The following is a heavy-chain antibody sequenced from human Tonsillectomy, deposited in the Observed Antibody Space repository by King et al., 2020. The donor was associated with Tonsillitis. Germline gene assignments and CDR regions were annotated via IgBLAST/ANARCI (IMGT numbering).Heavy chain of an antibody. CDR3: TKGGRNAYGN. D-gene: IGHD3-10*01. CDR2: IKEDGSEK. J-gene: IGHJ4*02. Sequence: DVQLVESGGGLVQPGGSLTLSCAASGFTFSNFWMSWVRQAPGKGLEWVANIKEDGSEKYYMDSVKGRFTISRDTAKKSLFLQMNSLRVEDTAVYYCTKGGRNAYGNCGQGILVTVSS. V-gene: IGHV3-7*01. CDR1: GFTFSNFW.